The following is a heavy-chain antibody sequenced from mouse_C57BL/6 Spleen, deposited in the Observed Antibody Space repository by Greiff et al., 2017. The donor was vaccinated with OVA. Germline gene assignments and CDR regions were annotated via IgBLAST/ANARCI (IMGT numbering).Heavy chain of an antibody. CDR3: ARSRYGSSSGYFDV. V-gene: IGHV1-82*01. D-gene: IGHD1-1*01. CDR2: IYPGDGDT. J-gene: IGHJ1*03. CDR1: GYAFSSSW. Sequence: VKLMESGPELVKPGASVKISCKASGYAFSSSWMNWVKQRPGKGLEWIGRIYPGDGDTNYNGKFKGKATLTADKSSSTAYMQLSSLTSEDSAVYFCARSRYGSSSGYFDVWGTGTTVTVSS.